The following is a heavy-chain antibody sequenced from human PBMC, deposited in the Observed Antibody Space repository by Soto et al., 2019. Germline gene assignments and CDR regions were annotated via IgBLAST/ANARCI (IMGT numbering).Heavy chain of an antibody. V-gene: IGHV2-5*01. CDR2: IYWNDDK. CDR3: ARKRDYGVYYYMDV. CDR1: GFSLSTSGVG. Sequence: SGPTLVNPTQTLMLTCTFSGFSLSTSGVGVGWIRQPPGKALEWLALIYWNDDKRYSTSLKSRLTISKDTSKSQVVLTMTNMDPVDTATYYCARKRDYGVYYYMDVWGKGTTVTVSS. D-gene: IGHD4-17*01. J-gene: IGHJ6*03.